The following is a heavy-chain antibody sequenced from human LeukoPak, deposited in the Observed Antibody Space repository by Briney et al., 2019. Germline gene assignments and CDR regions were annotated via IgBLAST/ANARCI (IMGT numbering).Heavy chain of an antibody. Sequence: GASVKVSCKASGYIFTDYAIQWVRQAPGQGLEWMRWINAGNGKTKYSQKFQGRVTITRDTSASTAYMELSGLRSDDTAVYYCARARWTSTVTTCYLDFWGQGTLVTVSS. V-gene: IGHV1-3*01. D-gene: IGHD4-17*01. CDR2: INAGNGKT. J-gene: IGHJ4*02. CDR1: GYIFTDYA. CDR3: ARARWTSTVTTCYLDF.